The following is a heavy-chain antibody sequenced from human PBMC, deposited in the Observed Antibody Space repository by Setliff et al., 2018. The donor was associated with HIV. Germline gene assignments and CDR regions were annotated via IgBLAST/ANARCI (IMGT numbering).Heavy chain of an antibody. CDR1: GDSINTHY. D-gene: IGHD1-26*01. V-gene: IGHV4-59*11. J-gene: IGHJ5*02. CDR2: ISHSGNT. Sequence: SETLSLTCTVSGDSINTHYWSWIRQPPGKGLEWIGCISHSGNTNFNPSLNSRVTISLDTSKNQFSLRLTSLTAADTAIYHCARSTVGAGASFPWGRGILVTVSS. CDR3: ARSTVGAGASFP.